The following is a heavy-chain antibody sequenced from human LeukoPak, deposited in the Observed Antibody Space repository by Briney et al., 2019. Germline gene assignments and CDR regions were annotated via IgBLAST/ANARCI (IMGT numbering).Heavy chain of an antibody. J-gene: IGHJ4*02. CDR3: VRSSGPSKFDY. V-gene: IGHV1-2*02. CDR2: INPKNGGT. D-gene: IGHD3-22*01. CDR1: GYTFTNYY. Sequence: ASVKVSCKASGYTFTNYYIYWVRQAPGQGLEWMGWINPKNGGTKYPQNFQGRVTMTRDTSLSTAYMELSGLRFDDTAMYYCVRSSGPSKFDYWGQRTLVTVPS.